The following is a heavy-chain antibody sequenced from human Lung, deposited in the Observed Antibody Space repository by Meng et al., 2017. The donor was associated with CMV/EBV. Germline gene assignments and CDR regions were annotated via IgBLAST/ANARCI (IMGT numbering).Heavy chain of an antibody. Sequence: ASXXVSXKASGYMFTTYDINWVRQATGQGLEWMGWMNPNSGNTGYAQKFQGRVTLTRVTSISTAYMELISLTSDDTAVYYCARTRIEVEPDGRKIKYYNYGMDVWGQGTTVTVSS. D-gene: IGHD2-2*01. J-gene: IGHJ6*02. V-gene: IGHV1-8*01. CDR1: GYMFTTYD. CDR2: MNPNSGNT. CDR3: ARTRIEVEPDGRKIKYYNYGMDV.